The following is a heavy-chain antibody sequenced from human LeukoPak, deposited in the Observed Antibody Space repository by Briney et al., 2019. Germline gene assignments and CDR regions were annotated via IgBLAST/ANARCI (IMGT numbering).Heavy chain of an antibody. D-gene: IGHD1-26*01. V-gene: IGHV3-23*01. CDR2: ISGSGGST. Sequence: GGSLTLSCAASGFTFSSYAMSWVRQAPGKGLGWDSAISGSGGSTYYADSVKGRFTISRDNSKNTLYLQMNSLRAEDTAVYYCAKGEVGATIVDIDYWGQGTLVTVSS. J-gene: IGHJ4*02. CDR1: GFTFSSYA. CDR3: AKGEVGATIVDIDY.